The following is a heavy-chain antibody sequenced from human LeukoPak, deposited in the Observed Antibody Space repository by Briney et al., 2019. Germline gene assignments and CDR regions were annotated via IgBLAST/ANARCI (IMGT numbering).Heavy chain of an antibody. Sequence: GGSLRLSCAASGFIVSRNYMTWVRQAPGKGLEWISVIYSGGSTYYADSVQGRFTISRDNGKNTVYLQMNSLRAEDTAVYYCARESNRGNHGMDVWGQGTTVTVSS. D-gene: IGHD3-10*01. CDR3: ARESNRGNHGMDV. J-gene: IGHJ6*02. CDR1: GFIVSRNY. V-gene: IGHV3-53*01. CDR2: IYSGGST.